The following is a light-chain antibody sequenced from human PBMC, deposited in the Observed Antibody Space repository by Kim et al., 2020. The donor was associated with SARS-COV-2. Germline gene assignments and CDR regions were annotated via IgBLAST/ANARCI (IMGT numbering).Light chain of an antibody. J-gene: IGKJ2*03. Sequence: LSASVGDRVTITCQASQDISNYLNWYQQKPGKAPKLLIYDASNLETGVPSRFSGSGSGTDFTFTISSLQPEDIATYYCQQNDNLPRFGQGTKLEI. CDR3: QQNDNLPR. CDR2: DAS. V-gene: IGKV1-33*01. CDR1: QDISNY.